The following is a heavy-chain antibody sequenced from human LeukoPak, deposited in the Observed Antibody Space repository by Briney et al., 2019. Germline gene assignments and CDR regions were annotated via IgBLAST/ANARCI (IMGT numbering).Heavy chain of an antibody. CDR3: ARVGYGSGSYPR. CDR1: GYTFTSYD. J-gene: IGHJ4*02. Sequence: ASVKVFCKASGYTFTSYDINWVRQATGQGLEWMGWMNPNSGNTGYAQKFQGRVTMTRNTSISTAYMELSSLRSEDTAVYYCARVGYGSGSYPRWGQGTLVTVSS. CDR2: MNPNSGNT. V-gene: IGHV1-8*01. D-gene: IGHD3-10*01.